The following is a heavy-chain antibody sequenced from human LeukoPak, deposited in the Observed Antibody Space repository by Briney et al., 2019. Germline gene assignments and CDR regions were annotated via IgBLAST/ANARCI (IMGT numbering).Heavy chain of an antibody. CDR2: ILVGSGNT. J-gene: IGHJ4*02. CDR3: ASDPPYTSSSAW. CDR1: GFTFTSTA. Sequence: GASVKDSCKASGFTFTSTAVQWVRQARGQRLEWIGWILVGSGNTNYAQMFQERVTLTWDVSTSTAYMVLSSLRSEDTAIYYCASDPPYTSSSAWWGQGTLVTVSS. V-gene: IGHV1-58*01. D-gene: IGHD2-2*01.